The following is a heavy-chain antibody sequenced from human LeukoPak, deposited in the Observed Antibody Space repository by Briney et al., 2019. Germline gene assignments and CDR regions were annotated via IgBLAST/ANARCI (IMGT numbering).Heavy chain of an antibody. CDR3: ARALAAAATDGMDV. CDR2: IKEDGTQK. CDR1: GFTFNKSW. Sequence: PGGSLRLSCAASGFTFNKSWMSWVRQAPGKGPEWVANIKEDGTQKYYVDSVKGRFTISRDNSKNTLYLQMNSLRAEDTAVYYCARALAAAATDGMDVWGQGTTVTVSS. J-gene: IGHJ6*02. D-gene: IGHD6-13*01. V-gene: IGHV3-7*01.